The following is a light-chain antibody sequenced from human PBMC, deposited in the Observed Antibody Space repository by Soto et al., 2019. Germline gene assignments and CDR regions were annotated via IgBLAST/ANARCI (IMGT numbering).Light chain of an antibody. CDR3: QQYGSSTYT. CDR2: SAS. Sequence: IVLTHSPGTLSLSPGERATLSCRASQSVANNYLAWYQQRPGQAPRLVIYSASHRATGIPDRFSGSESGTDFNLPISRLEPEEFAVYYCQQYGSSTYTFGQGNKVDIK. J-gene: IGKJ2*01. V-gene: IGKV3-20*01. CDR1: QSVANNY.